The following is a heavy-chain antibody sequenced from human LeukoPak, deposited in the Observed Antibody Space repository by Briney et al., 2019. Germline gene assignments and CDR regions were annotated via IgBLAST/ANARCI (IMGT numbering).Heavy chain of an antibody. Sequence: PSETLSLTCAVYGGSFSGYYWSWIRQPPGKGLEWIGEINHSGSTNYSPSLKSRVTISVDTSKNQFSLKLSSVTAADTAVYYCARGRYFDWLLSYYFDYWGQGTLVTVSS. J-gene: IGHJ4*02. D-gene: IGHD3-9*01. CDR2: INHSGST. V-gene: IGHV4-34*01. CDR1: GGSFSGYY. CDR3: ARGRYFDWLLSYYFDY.